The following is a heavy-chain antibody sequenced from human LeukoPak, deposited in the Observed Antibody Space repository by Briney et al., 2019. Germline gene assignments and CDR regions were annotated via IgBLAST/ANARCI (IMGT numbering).Heavy chain of an antibody. CDR1: GGSISSSSYY. D-gene: IGHD3-9*01. CDR3: ARHLERYFDWPQFDP. Sequence: SETLSLTCTVSGGSISSSSYYWGWIRQPPGKGLEWIGSIYYSGSTYYNPSLKSRVTVSVDTSKNQFSLKLSSVTAADPAVYYCARHLERYFDWPQFDPWGQGTLVTVSS. V-gene: IGHV4-39*01. CDR2: IYYSGST. J-gene: IGHJ5*02.